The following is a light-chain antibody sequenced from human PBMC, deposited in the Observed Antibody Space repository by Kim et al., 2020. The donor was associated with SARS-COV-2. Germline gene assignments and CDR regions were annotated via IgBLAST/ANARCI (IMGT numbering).Light chain of an antibody. V-gene: IGLV3-1*01. CDR2: QDT. Sequence: SSELTQPPSVSVSPGQTASITCSGDKLGDKYACWYQQKPGQSPVLVIYQDTKRPSGIPERFSGSNSGNTATLTISGTQAMDEADYYCQTWDSITVVFGGW. CDR1: KLGDKY. J-gene: IGLJ2*01. CDR3: QTWDSITVV.